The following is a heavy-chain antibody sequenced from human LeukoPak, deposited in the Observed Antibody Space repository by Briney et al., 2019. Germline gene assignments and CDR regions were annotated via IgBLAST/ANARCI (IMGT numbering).Heavy chain of an antibody. V-gene: IGHV3-23*01. CDR1: GFTFSSYA. J-gene: IGHJ4*02. Sequence: GGSLRLSCAACGFTFSSYAMSWVRQAPGKGLEWVSAISDSGGSTYYADSVKGRFTISRANSKKTVYLQMNSLRAEDTAVYYCEKDRRGCSSTSCYYQFDYWGQGTLVTVSS. CDR3: EKDRRGCSSTSCYYQFDY. D-gene: IGHD2-2*01. CDR2: ISDSGGST.